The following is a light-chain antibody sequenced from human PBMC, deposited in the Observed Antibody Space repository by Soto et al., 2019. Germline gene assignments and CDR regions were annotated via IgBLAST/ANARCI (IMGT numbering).Light chain of an antibody. V-gene: IGLV2-14*03. CDR1: SSDIGTYNF. Sequence: QSVLTQPASVSGSPGQSITISCIGTSSDIGTYNFVSWYQQHPGKAPKLMIYDVSNRPSGVSDRFSGSKSGNTASLTISGLQGEDEADYYCSSYRSISNLVVFGGGTKLTVL. CDR2: DVS. CDR3: SSYRSISNLVV. J-gene: IGLJ2*01.